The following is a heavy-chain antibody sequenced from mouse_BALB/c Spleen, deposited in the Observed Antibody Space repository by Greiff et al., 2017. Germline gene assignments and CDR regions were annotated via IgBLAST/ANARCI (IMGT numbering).Heavy chain of an antibody. Sequence: EVQLVESGPSLVKPSQTLSLTCSVTGDSITSGYWNWIRKFPGNKLEYMGYISYSGSTYYNPSLKSRISITRDTSKNQYYLQLNSVTTEDTATYYCARFGLGRPPFDSWGQGTTLTVSS. V-gene: IGHV3-8*02. CDR1: GDSITSGY. CDR2: ISYSGST. CDR3: ARFGLGRPPFDS. J-gene: IGHJ2*01. D-gene: IGHD4-1*01.